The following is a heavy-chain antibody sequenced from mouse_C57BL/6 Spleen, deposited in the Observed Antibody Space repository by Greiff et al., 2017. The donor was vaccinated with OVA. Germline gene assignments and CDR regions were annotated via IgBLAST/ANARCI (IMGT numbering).Heavy chain of an antibody. CDR1: GYTFTSYW. D-gene: IGHD1-1*01. V-gene: IGHV1-64*01. CDR2: IHPNSGST. Sequence: QVQLKQPGAELVKPGASVKLSCKASGYTFTSYWMHWVKQRPGQGLEWIGMIHPNSGSTNYNEKFKSKATLTVDKSSSTAYMQLSSLTSEDSAVYYCARKNYYGSKNFDYWGKGTTLTVSS. CDR3: ARKNYYGSKNFDY. J-gene: IGHJ2*01.